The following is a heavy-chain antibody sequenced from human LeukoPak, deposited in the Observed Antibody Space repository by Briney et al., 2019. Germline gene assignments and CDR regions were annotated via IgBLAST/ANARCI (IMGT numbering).Heavy chain of an antibody. CDR3: AREGPFSGIAAAGYYYGMDV. CDR2: ISAYNGNT. V-gene: IGHV1-18*01. J-gene: IGHJ6*02. Sequence: ASVKVSCKASGYTFTSYGISWVRQAPGQGLEWMGWISAYNGNTNYAQKLQGRVTMTTDTSTSTAYMELRSLRSDDTAVYYCAREGPFSGIAAAGYYYGMDVWGQGTTVTVSS. D-gene: IGHD6-13*01. CDR1: GYTFTSYG.